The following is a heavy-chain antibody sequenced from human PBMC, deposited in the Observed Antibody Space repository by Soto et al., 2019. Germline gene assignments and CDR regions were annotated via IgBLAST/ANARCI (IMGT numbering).Heavy chain of an antibody. D-gene: IGHD6-19*01. CDR1: GGNPSNSA. CDR2: IIPVFGII. J-gene: IGHJ6*02. V-gene: IGHV1-69*01. Sequence: RLQSGAEVKKPGSSVKVACKASGGNPSNSAISWVRQAPGQGLEWMGGIIPVFGIISHAQNFQGRVTITADESTSTAYLELSSLRSEDTAVYFCAGGRIVVAGSSAYYSMDVWGQGTTVTVSS. CDR3: AGGRIVVAGSSAYYSMDV.